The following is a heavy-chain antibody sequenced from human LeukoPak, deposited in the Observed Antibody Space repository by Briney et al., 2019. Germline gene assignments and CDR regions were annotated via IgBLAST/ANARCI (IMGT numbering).Heavy chain of an antibody. CDR2: MNPNSGNT. J-gene: IGHJ6*03. V-gene: IGHV1-8*01. D-gene: IGHD5-24*01. CDR1: GYTFTSYD. Sequence: ASVKVSCKASGYTFTSYDINWVRQATGQGLEWMEWMNPNSGNTGYAQKFQGRVTMTRNTSISTAYMELSSLRSEDTAVYYCARGNPAIRRDAEYYYYYYYMDVWGKGTTVTVSS. CDR3: ARGNPAIRRDAEYYYYYYYMDV.